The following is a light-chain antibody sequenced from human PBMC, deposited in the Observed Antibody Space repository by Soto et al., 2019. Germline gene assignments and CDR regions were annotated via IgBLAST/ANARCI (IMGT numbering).Light chain of an antibody. V-gene: IGKV3-20*01. Sequence: EIVLTQSPGTLSLPPGERATLSCRASQSVSSSYLAWYQQKPGQAPRLLIYGASSRATGIPDRFSGSGSGTDFTLTISRLEPEDFAVYYCQQYGSSPPVYTFGQGTKLEIK. CDR1: QSVSSSY. CDR2: GAS. CDR3: QQYGSSPPVYT. J-gene: IGKJ2*01.